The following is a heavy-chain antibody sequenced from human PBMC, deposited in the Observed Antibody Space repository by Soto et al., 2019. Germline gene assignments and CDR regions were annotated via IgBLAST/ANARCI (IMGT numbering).Heavy chain of an antibody. CDR1: GFTFSSYG. CDR2: ISYDGSNK. V-gene: IGHV3-30*18. Sequence: QVQLVESGGGVVQPGRSLRLSCAASGFTFSSYGMHWVRQAPGKGLEWVAVISYDGSNKYYADSVKGRFTISRDNSKNTLYLQMNSLRAEDTAVYYCAKDLVATTSWGQVTLVTVSS. J-gene: IGHJ5*02. CDR3: AKDLVATTS. D-gene: IGHD5-12*01.